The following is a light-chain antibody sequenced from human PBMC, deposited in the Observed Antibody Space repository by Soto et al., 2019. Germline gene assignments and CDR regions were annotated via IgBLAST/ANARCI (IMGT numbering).Light chain of an antibody. CDR3: SSYAGSNNWV. J-gene: IGLJ3*02. Sequence: QSALTQPPSASGSPGQSVTISCTGTSSDVGGYNCVSWYQQHPGKAPKLMIYEVSKRPSGVPDRFSGSKSANTASLTVSGLQAEDEADYYCSSYAGSNNWVFGGGTKLTVL. V-gene: IGLV2-8*01. CDR2: EVS. CDR1: SSDVGGYNC.